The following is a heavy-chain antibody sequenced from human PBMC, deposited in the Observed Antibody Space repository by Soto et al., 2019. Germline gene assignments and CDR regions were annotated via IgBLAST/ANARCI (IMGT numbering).Heavy chain of an antibody. CDR3: AKDRLFVVVPAALIKQSYYYGMDV. V-gene: IGHV3-30*18. CDR2: ISYDGSNK. Sequence: GGSLRLSCAASGFTFSSYGMHWVRQAPGKGLEWVAVISYDGSNKYYADSVKGRFTISRDNSKNTLYLQMTSLRAEDTAVYYCAKDRLFVVVPAALIKQSYYYGMDVWGQGTTVTVSS. J-gene: IGHJ6*02. D-gene: IGHD2-2*01. CDR1: GFTFSSYG.